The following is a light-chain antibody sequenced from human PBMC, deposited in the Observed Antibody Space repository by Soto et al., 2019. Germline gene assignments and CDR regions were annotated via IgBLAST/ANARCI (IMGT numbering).Light chain of an antibody. CDR3: QQYYSTPLT. CDR1: QIVLYSSNNKNY. CDR2: WAS. V-gene: IGKV4-1*01. J-gene: IGKJ4*01. Sequence: DILITQSPYCLAVSLGERATINCKSSQIVLYSSNNKNYLAWYQQRPGQPPKLLIYWASTRESGVPDRFSGSGSGTDFTLTISSLQAEDVAVYYCQQYYSTPLTFGGGTKVDIK.